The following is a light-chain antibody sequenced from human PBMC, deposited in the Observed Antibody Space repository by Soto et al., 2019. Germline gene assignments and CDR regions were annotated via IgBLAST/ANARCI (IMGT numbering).Light chain of an antibody. CDR2: CNK. V-gene: IGLV1-40*03. Sequence: XGLTRPPAFAVAPWHSVTISCIGSSSNIGAGYDVHWYQHLPGTAPKLLIFCNKNRPSGVPDRFSGSTSGASASLAITGPQPEDEAHYYRQYKERSMSGSYAFGNGNKVTV. CDR3: QYKERSMSGSYA. CDR1: SSNIGAGYD. J-gene: IGLJ1*01.